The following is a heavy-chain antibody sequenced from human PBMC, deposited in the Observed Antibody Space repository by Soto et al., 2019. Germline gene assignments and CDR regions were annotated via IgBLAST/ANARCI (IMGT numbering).Heavy chain of an antibody. CDR2: ISSNGGGK. CDR3: VKDRAAAAGDFRYFDL. J-gene: IGHJ2*01. CDR1: GFTFSSYA. D-gene: IGHD6-13*01. Sequence: GGSLRLSCSASGFTFSSYAMHWVRQAPGKGLEYVSAISSNGGGKYYADSVKGRFTISRDNSKKSLFLQMSSLRDEDTAVYYCVKDRAAAAGDFRYFDLWGRGTLGTGSS. V-gene: IGHV3-64D*06.